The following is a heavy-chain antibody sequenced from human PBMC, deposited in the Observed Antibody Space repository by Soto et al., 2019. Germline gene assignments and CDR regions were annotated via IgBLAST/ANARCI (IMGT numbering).Heavy chain of an antibody. CDR2: INSDGSAT. Sequence: GGSLRLSCAASGFTFSSYWMHWVRQTAGKGLVWVSQINSDGSATRYADSVKGRFTISRDNAKNTVYLQMNSLRAEDTAVYYCATLNSFGSDYWGQGTLVTVSS. CDR3: ATLNSFGSDY. J-gene: IGHJ4*02. D-gene: IGHD5-18*01. CDR1: GFTFSSYW. V-gene: IGHV3-74*01.